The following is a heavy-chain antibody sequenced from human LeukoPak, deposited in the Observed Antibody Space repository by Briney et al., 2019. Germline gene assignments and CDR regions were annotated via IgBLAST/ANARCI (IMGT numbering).Heavy chain of an antibody. CDR3: ATYYVGRGGSGY. CDR1: GASISSGAYH. D-gene: IGHD3-10*02. V-gene: IGHV4-30-4*01. Sequence: SETLSLTCTVSGASISSGAYHWGWIRQAPGKGLEWIGQNGKSDDNPSLKSRVTISVDTSKNQLSLRLTSVTTADTALYFCATYYVGRGGSGYWGQGTLVTVSS. J-gene: IGHJ4*02. CDR2: NGKS.